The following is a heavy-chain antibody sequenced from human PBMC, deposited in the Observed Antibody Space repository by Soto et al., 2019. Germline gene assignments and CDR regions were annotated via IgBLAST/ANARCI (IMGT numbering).Heavy chain of an antibody. CDR2: ISDGGDLT. V-gene: IGHV3-23*01. Sequence: VQLLESGGDLVHPGGSLRLSCTGSGFAFSSHPMSWVRQAPERGLEWVSGISDGGDLTYNAASVRGRFTISRDNSKNTLFLQMNSLRVEDTAVYYCARRAFGSSRSFDIWGQGTMVTVSS. CDR1: GFAFSSHP. D-gene: IGHD6-6*01. CDR3: ARRAFGSSRSFDI. J-gene: IGHJ3*02.